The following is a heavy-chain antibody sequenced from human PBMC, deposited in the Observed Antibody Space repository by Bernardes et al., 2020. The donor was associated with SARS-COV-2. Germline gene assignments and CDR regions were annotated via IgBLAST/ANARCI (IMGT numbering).Heavy chain of an antibody. Sequence: ASVKVSCKASGYTFTSYGISWVRQAPGQGLEWMGWISAYNGNTNYAQKLQGRVTMTTDTSTSTAYMELRSLRSDDTAVYYCARDHYVVQGVIIKGLGNYYGMDVWGKETTVTVSS. CDR2: ISAYNGNT. CDR1: GYTFTSYG. V-gene: IGHV1-18*04. CDR3: ARDHYVVQGVIIKGLGNYYGMDV. J-gene: IGHJ6*04. D-gene: IGHD3-10*01.